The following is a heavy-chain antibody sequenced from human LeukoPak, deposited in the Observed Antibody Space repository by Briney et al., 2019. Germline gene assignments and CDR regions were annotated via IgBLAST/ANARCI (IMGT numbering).Heavy chain of an antibody. J-gene: IGHJ3*02. V-gene: IGHV3-48*04. D-gene: IGHD4-11*01. CDR1: GFTFSSYS. Sequence: PGGSLRLSCAASGFTFSSYSMNWVRQAPGKGLEWVSYISRSSSTISYADSVKGRFTISRDNAKNSLYLQMNSLRGEDTAVYYCARDPDDYPGVAFDIWGQGTMVTVSS. CDR2: ISRSSSTI. CDR3: ARDPDDYPGVAFDI.